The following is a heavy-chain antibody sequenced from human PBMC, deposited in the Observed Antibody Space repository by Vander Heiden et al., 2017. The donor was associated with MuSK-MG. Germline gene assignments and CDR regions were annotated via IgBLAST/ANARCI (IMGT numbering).Heavy chain of an antibody. V-gene: IGHV3-23*04. CDR3: AKAKGPGYSSGDFEFDY. CDR1: GFTFSSYA. CDR2: ISGSGGST. D-gene: IGHD6-19*01. J-gene: IGHJ4*02. Sequence: EVQLVESGGGLVQPGGSLRLSCAASGFTFSSYAMSCVRQAPGKGLEWVSAISGSGGSTYYADSVKGRFTISRDNSKNTLYLQMNSLRAEDTAVYYCAKAKGPGYSSGDFEFDYWGQGTLVTVSS.